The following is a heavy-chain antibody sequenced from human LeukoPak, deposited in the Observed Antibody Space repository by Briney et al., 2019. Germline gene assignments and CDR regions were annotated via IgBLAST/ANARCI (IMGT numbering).Heavy chain of an antibody. CDR1: GGSISSGSYS. Sequence: SSETLSLTCTVSGGSISSGSYSWGWIRQPPGKRLEWIGTFHSSGSTYYNPSLESRVTVSVDTSKNHFSLKLSIVSAADTALYYCARLPTGFPNWFDPWGQGTLVTVSA. CDR2: FHSSGST. J-gene: IGHJ5*02. CDR3: ARLPTGFPNWFDP. V-gene: IGHV4-39*02. D-gene: IGHD4-17*01.